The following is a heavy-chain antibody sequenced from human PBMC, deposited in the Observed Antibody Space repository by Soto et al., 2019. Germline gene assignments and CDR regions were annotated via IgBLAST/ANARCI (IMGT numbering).Heavy chain of an antibody. V-gene: IGHV3-66*01. CDR2: IYSGGST. CDR3: ARVWGTSPFGVVIRRYYYMDV. J-gene: IGHJ6*03. Sequence: GGSLRLSCAASGFTVSSNYMSWVRQAPGKGLEWVSVIYSGGSTYYADSVKGRFTISRDNSKNTLYLQMNSLRAEDTAVYYCARVWGTSPFGVVIRRYYYMDVWGKGTTVTVSS. D-gene: IGHD3-3*01. CDR1: GFTVSSNY.